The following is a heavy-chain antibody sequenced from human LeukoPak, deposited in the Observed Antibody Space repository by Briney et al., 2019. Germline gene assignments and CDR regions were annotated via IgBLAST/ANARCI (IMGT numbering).Heavy chain of an antibody. D-gene: IGHD4-11*01. CDR3: ARESFSRTTMMGFDY. CDR2: ISAYNGNT. CDR1: GYTFTSYG. V-gene: IGHV1-18*01. J-gene: IGHJ4*02. Sequence: ASVKVSCKASGYTFTSYGISWVRQAPGQGLEWMGWISAYNGNTNYAQKLQGRVTMTTDTSTSTAYMELRSLRSDDTAVYYCARESFSRTTMMGFDYWGQGTLVTVSS.